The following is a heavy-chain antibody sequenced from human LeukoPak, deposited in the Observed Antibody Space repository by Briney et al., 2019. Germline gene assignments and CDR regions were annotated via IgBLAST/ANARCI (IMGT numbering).Heavy chain of an antibody. CDR1: AYTFTDYY. J-gene: IGHJ4*02. CDR3: ARGGIVVVTAKLFDY. Sequence: ASVKVSCKASAYTFTDYYVHWARQAPGQGLEWMGWFHPSSGGAGYAQKFQGRVTMTRDMSTSTVYMELSSLRSEDTAVYYCARGGIVVVTAKLFDYWGQGTLVTVSS. V-gene: IGHV1-46*01. D-gene: IGHD2-21*02. CDR2: FHPSSGGA.